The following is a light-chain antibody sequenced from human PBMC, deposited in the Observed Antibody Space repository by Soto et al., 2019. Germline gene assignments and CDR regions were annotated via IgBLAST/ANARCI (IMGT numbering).Light chain of an antibody. CDR3: QQYHSTPYT. V-gene: IGKV4-1*01. J-gene: IGKJ2*01. CDR1: QTVLYSSTNKNY. CDR2: WAS. Sequence: DIVMTQSPDSLAVSLGERATINCKSSQTVLYSSTNKNYLSWHQLKPGQPPKLLIYWASTRESGVPDRFSGSGSGTDFTLTICSLQAEDVAVYYCQQYHSTPYTFGQGTKLEIK.